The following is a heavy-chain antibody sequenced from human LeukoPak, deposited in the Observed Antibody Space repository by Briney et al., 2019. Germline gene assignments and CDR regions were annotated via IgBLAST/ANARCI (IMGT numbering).Heavy chain of an antibody. D-gene: IGHD3-9*01. Sequence: SETLSLTCTVSGGSISSYYWSWIRQPPGKGLEWIGYIYYSGSTNYNPSLKSRVTISVDRSKNQFSLKLSSVTAADTAVYYCARQYYDILTGYPGALGYWGQGTLVTVSS. V-gene: IGHV4-59*08. CDR2: IYYSGST. CDR3: ARQYYDILTGYPGALGY. J-gene: IGHJ4*02. CDR1: GGSISSYY.